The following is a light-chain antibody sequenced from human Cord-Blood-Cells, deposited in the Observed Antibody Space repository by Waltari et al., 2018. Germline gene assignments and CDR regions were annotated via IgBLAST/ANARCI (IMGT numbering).Light chain of an antibody. Sequence: EIALTQSPGTLSLSPGERATLSCRASQSVSSGYLAWYQQKPGQAPRLLIYGASSRATGIPDRFSGSGSGTDFTLTISRLEPEDFAVYYCQQYGSSPWTFGQGTKVEIK. J-gene: IGKJ1*01. CDR1: QSVSSGY. CDR2: GAS. CDR3: QQYGSSPWT. V-gene: IGKV3-20*01.